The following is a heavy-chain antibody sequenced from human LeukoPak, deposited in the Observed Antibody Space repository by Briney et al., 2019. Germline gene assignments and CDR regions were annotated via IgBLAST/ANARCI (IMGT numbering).Heavy chain of an antibody. D-gene: IGHD4-17*01. CDR2: IYYSGST. V-gene: IGHV4-30-4*08. CDR1: GGSISSGDYY. Sequence: SQTLSLTCTVSGGSISSGDYYWSWIRQPPGKGLEWIGYIYYSGSTYYNPSLKSRVTISVDTSKNQFSLKLSSVTAADTAVYYCARGWEHDYGDYAPAGYWGQGTLVTVSS. CDR3: ARGWEHDYGDYAPAGY. J-gene: IGHJ4*02.